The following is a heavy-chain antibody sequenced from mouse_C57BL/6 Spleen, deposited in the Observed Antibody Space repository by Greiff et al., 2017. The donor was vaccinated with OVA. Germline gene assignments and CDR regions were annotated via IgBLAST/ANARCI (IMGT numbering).Heavy chain of an antibody. CDR1: GFTFSSYT. CDR2: ISGGGGNT. V-gene: IGHV5-9*01. D-gene: IGHD2-4*01. CDR3: ASAYDYDDAMDY. Sequence: DVMLVESGGGLVKPGGSLKLSCAASGFTFSSYTMSWVRQTPEKRLEWVATISGGGGNTYYPDSVKGRFTISRDNAKNTLYLQMSSLRSEDTALYYCASAYDYDDAMDYWGQGTSVTVSS. J-gene: IGHJ4*01.